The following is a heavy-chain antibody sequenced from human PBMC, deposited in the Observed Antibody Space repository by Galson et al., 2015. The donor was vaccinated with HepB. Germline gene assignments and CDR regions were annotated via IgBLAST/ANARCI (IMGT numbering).Heavy chain of an antibody. D-gene: IGHD1-26*01. CDR2: ISFDGSNE. Sequence: SLRLSCAASGFSVSNNGMHWVRQAPGKGLEWVAGISFDGSNEYYVDSVKGRFTFSRDTSRNTMYLQMNSLTTEDTAVYYCARELRYYYYMDVWGKGTTVTVSS. J-gene: IGHJ6*03. CDR3: ARELRYYYYMDV. CDR1: GFSVSNNG. V-gene: IGHV3-30*03.